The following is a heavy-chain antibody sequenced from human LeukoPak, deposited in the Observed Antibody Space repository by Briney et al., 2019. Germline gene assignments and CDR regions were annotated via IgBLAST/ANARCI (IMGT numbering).Heavy chain of an antibody. CDR3: ARDPVVVAAWYAFDI. V-gene: IGHV1-69*05. CDR2: IIPIFGTA. J-gene: IGHJ3*02. Sequence: SVKVSCKASGGTFSSYAISWVRQAPGQGLEWVGRIIPIFGTANYAQKFQGRVTITTDESTSTAYMELSSLRSEDTAVYYCARDPVVVAAWYAFDIWGQGTMVTVSS. D-gene: IGHD2-15*01. CDR1: GGTFSSYA.